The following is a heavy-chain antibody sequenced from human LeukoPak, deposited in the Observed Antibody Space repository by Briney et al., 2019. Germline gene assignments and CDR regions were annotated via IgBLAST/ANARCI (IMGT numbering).Heavy chain of an antibody. CDR3: AIFSTVTRAFDF. CDR1: GFTFSASW. D-gene: IGHD4-17*01. CDR2: IKQDGSEK. J-gene: IGHJ4*02. Sequence: PGGSLSLSCAASGFTFSASWMTWLRQAPGKGLEWVANIKQDGSEKYYVDSVKGRFTISRDNAKNSLYLQMNSLRAEDTAVYYCAIFSTVTRAFDFWGQGTLVTVSS. V-gene: IGHV3-7*01.